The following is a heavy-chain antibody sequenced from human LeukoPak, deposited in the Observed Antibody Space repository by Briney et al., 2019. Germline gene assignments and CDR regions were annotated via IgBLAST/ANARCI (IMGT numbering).Heavy chain of an antibody. CDR2: INTNTGNP. Sequence: ASVKVSCKASGYTFTSYAINWVRQAPGQGLEWMGWINTNTGNPTYAQGFTGRFVFSLDTSFSTAYLQISSLKAEDTAVYYCARDPMYGSGSYYTVPNWFDPWGQGTLVTVSS. V-gene: IGHV7-4-1*02. CDR1: GYTFTSYA. J-gene: IGHJ5*02. D-gene: IGHD3-10*01. CDR3: ARDPMYGSGSYYTVPNWFDP.